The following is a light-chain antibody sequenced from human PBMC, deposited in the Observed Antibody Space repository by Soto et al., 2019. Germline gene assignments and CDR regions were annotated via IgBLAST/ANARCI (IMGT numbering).Light chain of an antibody. V-gene: IGKV3-15*01. CDR3: QQYDDWPWT. CDR1: RTVFTK. CDR2: GAS. Sequence: VMTQSPATLSVAPGGRATLACGASRTVFTKVAWYQQKPGQAPRLLIYGASTRAPGIPGRFSVGGSGTEFTFTISSLQSEDVAVYYCQQYDDWPWTFGQGTKVEI. J-gene: IGKJ1*01.